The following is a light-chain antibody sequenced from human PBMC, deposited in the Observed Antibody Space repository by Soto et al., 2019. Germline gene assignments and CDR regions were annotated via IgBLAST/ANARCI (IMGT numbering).Light chain of an antibody. CDR3: QQYNEWPLT. J-gene: IGKJ4*01. V-gene: IGKV3-15*01. CDR1: QSVRSN. CDR2: DAS. Sequence: EIVMTQSPATLSVSPGERATLSCRARQSVRSNLAWYQQIPGQAPRLLIYDASTGATGIPARFSGSGSGTEFTLTISSLQSEDFEVYYCQQYNEWPLTFGVGTKVDI.